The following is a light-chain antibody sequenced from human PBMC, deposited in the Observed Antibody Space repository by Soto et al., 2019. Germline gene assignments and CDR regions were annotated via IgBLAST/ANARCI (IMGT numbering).Light chain of an antibody. J-gene: IGKJ5*01. V-gene: IGKV3-20*01. CDR3: QQYGTSPPST. CDR2: GAS. CDR1: QSVSSSY. Sequence: EIVLTQSPGTLSLSPGERATLSCRASQSVSSSYLAWYQQKPGQAPRLLINGASSRATGIPDRFSGSGSGTDFTFTISRLEPEDFAVYYCQQYGTSPPSTFGQGTRLEIK.